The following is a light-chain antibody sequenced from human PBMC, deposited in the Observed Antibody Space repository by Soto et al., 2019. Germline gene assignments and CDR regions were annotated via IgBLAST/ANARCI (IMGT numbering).Light chain of an antibody. CDR2: YAS. CDR1: QSVSNN. J-gene: IGKJ5*01. CDR3: QQYNDWPPIT. Sequence: EIMMTQSPATLSVSPGERATLSCRASQSVSNNLAWYQQKPGQAPRLIMYYASTRATGIPVRFSGSGSGTEFTLTISGLQSEDFALYYCQQYNDWPPITFGQGTRLEIK. V-gene: IGKV3-15*01.